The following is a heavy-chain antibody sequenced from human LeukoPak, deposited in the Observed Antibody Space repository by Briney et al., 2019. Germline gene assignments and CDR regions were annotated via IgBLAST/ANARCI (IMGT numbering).Heavy chain of an antibody. V-gene: IGHV4-39*01. CDR2: IYYSGST. J-gene: IGHJ4*02. Sequence: SETLSLTCTVSGGSISSSSYYWGWIRQPPGKGLERIGSIYYSGSTYYNPSLKSRVTISVDTSKNQFSLKLSSVTAADTAVYYCARHSSSGYSYWGQGTLVTVSS. CDR1: GGSISSSSYY. CDR3: ARHSSSGYSY. D-gene: IGHD3-22*01.